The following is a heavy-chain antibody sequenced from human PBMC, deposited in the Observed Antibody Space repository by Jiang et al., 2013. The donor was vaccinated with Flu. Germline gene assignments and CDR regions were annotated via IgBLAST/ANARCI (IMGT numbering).Heavy chain of an antibody. J-gene: IGHJ4*02. V-gene: IGHV4-38-2*01. CDR1: GYSISSGYY. CDR2: IYHSGST. D-gene: IGHD3-10*01. CDR3: ARHGVPWFGDQRYFDY. Sequence: GPGLVKPSETLSLTCAVSGYSISSGYYWGWIRQTPGKGLEWIGNIYHSGSTNYNPSLKSRVTISVDTSKNQFSLKLSSVTAADTAVYYCARHGVPWFGDQRYFDYWGQGTLVTVSS.